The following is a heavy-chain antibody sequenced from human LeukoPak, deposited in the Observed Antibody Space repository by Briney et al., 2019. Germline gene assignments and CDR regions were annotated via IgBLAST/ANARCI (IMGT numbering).Heavy chain of an antibody. Sequence: GGSLRLSCAASGFTFSSYWMSWVRQAPGKGLEWVANIKQGGSEKYYVDSVKGRFTISRDNAKNSLYLQMNSLRAEDTAVYYCARDLPATMTLYNWFDPWGQGTLVTVSS. J-gene: IGHJ5*02. D-gene: IGHD5-12*01. CDR3: ARDLPATMTLYNWFDP. V-gene: IGHV3-7*03. CDR2: IKQGGSEK. CDR1: GFTFSSYW.